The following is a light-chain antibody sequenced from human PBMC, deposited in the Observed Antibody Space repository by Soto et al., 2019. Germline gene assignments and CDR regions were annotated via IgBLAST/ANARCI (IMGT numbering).Light chain of an antibody. J-gene: IGLJ1*01. CDR3: SSYTSSGTYV. CDR2: DVS. Sequence: QSVLTQPASVSGSPGQSITISCAGSSTDVGGYNYVSWYQQHPGKAPKLMIYDVSNRPSGVSYRFSGSKSDNTASLTISGLQAEDEDDYYCSSYTSSGTYVFGTGTKVTVL. CDR1: STDVGGYNY. V-gene: IGLV2-14*01.